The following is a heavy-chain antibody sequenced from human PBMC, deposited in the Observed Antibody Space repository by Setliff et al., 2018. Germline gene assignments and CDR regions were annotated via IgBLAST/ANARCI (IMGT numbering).Heavy chain of an antibody. CDR2: ISSSSSTI. CDR3: ARQNDFWSGQDFDY. Sequence: LSLTCAVYGGSFSGYYWSWIRQPPGKGLEWVSYISSSSSTIYYADSVKGRFTISRDNAKNSLYLQMNSLRAEDTAVYYCARQNDFWSGQDFDYWGQGTLVTVSS. J-gene: IGHJ4*02. V-gene: IGHV3-11*04. D-gene: IGHD3-3*01. CDR1: GGSFSGYY.